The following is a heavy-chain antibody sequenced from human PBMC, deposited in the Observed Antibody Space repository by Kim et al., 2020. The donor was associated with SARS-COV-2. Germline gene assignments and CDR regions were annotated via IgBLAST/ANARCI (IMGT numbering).Heavy chain of an antibody. CDR3: AKDYYGSGSHIWTFDI. V-gene: IGHV3-30*18. D-gene: IGHD3-10*01. Sequence: GGSLRLSCAASGFTFSSYGMHWVRQAPGKGLEWVAVISYDGSNKYYADSVKGRFTISRDNSKNTLYLQMNSLRAEDTAVYYCAKDYYGSGSHIWTFDIWGQGTMVTVSS. J-gene: IGHJ3*02. CDR1: GFTFSSYG. CDR2: ISYDGSNK.